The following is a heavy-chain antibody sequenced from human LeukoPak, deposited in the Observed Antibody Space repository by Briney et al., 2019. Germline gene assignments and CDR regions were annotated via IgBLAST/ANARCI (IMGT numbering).Heavy chain of an antibody. J-gene: IGHJ5*02. V-gene: IGHV3-21*01. CDR2: ISSSSSYI. CDR1: GFTFSNYA. Sequence: GGSLRLSCAPSGFTFSNYAMSWIRQAPGKGLEWVSSISSSSSYIYYADSVKGRFTISRDNAKNSLYLQMNSLRAEDTAVYYCARDYPGPNWFDPWGQGTLVTVSS. CDR3: ARDYPGPNWFDP. D-gene: IGHD3-16*02.